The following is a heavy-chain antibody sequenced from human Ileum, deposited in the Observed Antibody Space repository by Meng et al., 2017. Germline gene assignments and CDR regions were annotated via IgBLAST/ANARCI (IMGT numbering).Heavy chain of an antibody. Sequence: QVHLQESGPGLVKPSQTLSLTCSVSGGSFSSDNYYWTWIRQTPGKVLEWIGLTYYNGSPFYNPSLRSRVTISVDTSKDQFSLKLTSVTDADTAVYYCARERRHYYGSGSFDYWGQGSLVTVSS. CDR3: ARERRHYYGSGSFDY. J-gene: IGHJ4*02. CDR1: GGSFSSDNYY. CDR2: TYYNGSP. D-gene: IGHD3-10*01. V-gene: IGHV4-30-4*01.